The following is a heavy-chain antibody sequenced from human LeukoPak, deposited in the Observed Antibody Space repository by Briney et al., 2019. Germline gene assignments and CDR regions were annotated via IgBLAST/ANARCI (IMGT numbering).Heavy chain of an antibody. Sequence: TGGSLRLSCAASGFTFSSYAMSWVRQAPGKGLEWVSTVSSNGGSTYYADSVKGRFTISRDNSKNTLYVQVNSLRAEDTGVYYCAKLAHSSSPDIDYWGLGTVVTVSS. CDR3: AKLAHSSSPDIDY. D-gene: IGHD6-6*01. CDR2: VSSNGGST. J-gene: IGHJ4*02. V-gene: IGHV3-23*01. CDR1: GFTFSSYA.